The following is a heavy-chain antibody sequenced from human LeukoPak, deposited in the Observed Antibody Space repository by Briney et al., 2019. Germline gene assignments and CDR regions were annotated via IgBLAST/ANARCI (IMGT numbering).Heavy chain of an antibody. V-gene: IGHV3-23*01. J-gene: IGHJ1*01. CDR3: AQVDIAIVPGAVAEFFQN. CDR1: GFTFNNYA. CDR2: LTGSGGRT. Sequence: GGSLRLSCAASGFTFNNYAMSWVRQAPGKGLEWVSPLTGSGGRTDYADSVKGRFTISRDNSKNTLYVQMNSLRAEDTAVYFCAQVDIAIVPGAVAEFFQNWGQGTLVIVSS. D-gene: IGHD2-2*03.